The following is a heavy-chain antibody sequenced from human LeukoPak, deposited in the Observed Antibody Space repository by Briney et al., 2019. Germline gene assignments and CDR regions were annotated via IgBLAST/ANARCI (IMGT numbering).Heavy chain of an antibody. D-gene: IGHD3-22*01. CDR1: GGTFSSYA. CDR3: AGDSSGYKDSFFDY. CDR2: IIPIFGTA. V-gene: IGHV1-69*01. J-gene: IGHJ4*02. Sequence: SVKVSCKASGGTFSSYAISWVRQAPGQGLEWMGGIIPIFGTANYAQKFQGRVTITADESTSTAYMELSSLRSEDTAVYYCAGDSSGYKDSFFDYWGQGTLVTVSS.